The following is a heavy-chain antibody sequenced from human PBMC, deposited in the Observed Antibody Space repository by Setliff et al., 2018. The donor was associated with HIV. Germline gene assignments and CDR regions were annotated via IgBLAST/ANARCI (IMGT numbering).Heavy chain of an antibody. V-gene: IGHV4-34*01. CDR1: GGSFSNYY. Sequence: PSETLSLTCAVYGGSFSNYYWSWIRQPPVKGLEWIGEINYSGSTNYNPSLKSRVTISVDTSKNQFSLKLSSVTAADTAVYYCARERTLMTTVTTGDAFDIWGQGTMVTVSS. J-gene: IGHJ3*02. CDR2: INYSGST. CDR3: ARERTLMTTVTTGDAFDI. D-gene: IGHD4-17*01.